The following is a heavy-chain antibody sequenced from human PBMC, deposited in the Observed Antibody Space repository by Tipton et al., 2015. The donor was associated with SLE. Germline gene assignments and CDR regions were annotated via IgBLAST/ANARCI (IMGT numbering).Heavy chain of an antibody. CDR2: IHSSGST. CDR3: ARDRQWLNY. V-gene: IGHV4-59*01. J-gene: IGHJ4*02. CDR1: GGSISSYY. Sequence: TLSLTCNVSGGSISSYYWSWIRQPPGKGLEWIGYIHSSGSTNYNPSLKSRVTISIDTSKNQFSLRLSSVTAADTAVYYCARDRQWLNYWGQGTLVTVSS. D-gene: IGHD6-19*01.